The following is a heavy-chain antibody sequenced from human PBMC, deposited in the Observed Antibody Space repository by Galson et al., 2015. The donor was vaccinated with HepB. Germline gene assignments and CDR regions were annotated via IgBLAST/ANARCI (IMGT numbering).Heavy chain of an antibody. V-gene: IGHV3-11*03. J-gene: IGHJ4*02. Sequence: SLRLSCAAYGFCFSDHYMTWIRRAPGKGLAWVSYIGTSNSHTKYADSVQGRFTISRDNAKNLLFLDMSSLRVDDTAVYFCARKPNYDVLTGERYNFDYWGRGTLVTVSS. CDR3: ARKPNYDVLTGERYNFDY. D-gene: IGHD3-9*01. CDR2: IGTSNSHT. CDR1: GFCFSDHY.